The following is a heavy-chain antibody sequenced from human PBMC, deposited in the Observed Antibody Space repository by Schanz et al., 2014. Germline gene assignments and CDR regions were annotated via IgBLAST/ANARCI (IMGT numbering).Heavy chain of an antibody. CDR2: ISYHGSEK. J-gene: IGHJ6*02. D-gene: IGHD2-2*01. Sequence: QVQLVESGGSVVQPGRSLRLSCAGSGFSFSDYGMHWVRQAPGRGLEWVAVISYHGSEKYYADSVKGRFTISRDNSKNTLYLQMNSLRTEDTAVYFCARGPSRGTYYYGMDVWGQGTTVTVSS. CDR1: GFSFSDYG. V-gene: IGHV3-30*03. CDR3: ARGPSRGTYYYGMDV.